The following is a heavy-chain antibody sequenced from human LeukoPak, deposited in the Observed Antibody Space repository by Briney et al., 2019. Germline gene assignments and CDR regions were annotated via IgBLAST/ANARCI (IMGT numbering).Heavy chain of an antibody. V-gene: IGHV4-4*02. J-gene: IGHJ4*02. CDR2: IYHSGST. CDR3: AREIISARGSFDS. Sequence: SGTLSLTCAVSGGSISSSNWWSWVRQPPGKGLEWIGEIYHSGSTNYNPSLKSRVTISVDKSKNQFSLKLSSVTAADTAVYYCAREIISARGSFDSWGQGTLVTVSS. CDR1: GGSISSSNW. D-gene: IGHD3-16*01.